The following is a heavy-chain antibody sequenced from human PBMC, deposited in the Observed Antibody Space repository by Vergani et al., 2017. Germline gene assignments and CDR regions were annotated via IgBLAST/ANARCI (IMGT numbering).Heavy chain of an antibody. CDR3: ARAKRGRLAVGATDS. V-gene: IGHV7-4-1*01. Sequence: QVQLVQSGSEVRKPGASVKVSCQVSGYSLTELTIHWVRQAPGQGLEWMGWINPTTGNPTYARAFTGRFVFSLDTSTSTAYLQIGSLKAEDTAVYFCARAKRGRLAVGATDSWGQGTLLTVSS. D-gene: IGHD6-19*01. J-gene: IGHJ4*02. CDR2: INPTTGNP. CDR1: GYSLTELT.